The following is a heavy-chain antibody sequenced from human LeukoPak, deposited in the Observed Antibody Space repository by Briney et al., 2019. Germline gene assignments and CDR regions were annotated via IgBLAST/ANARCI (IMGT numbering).Heavy chain of an antibody. D-gene: IGHD3-16*01. Sequence: GGTLRLSCAASGFTFSSYGMSWVRQAPGKGLEWVSAISGSGGSTYYADSVKGRFTISRDNSKNTLYLQMNSLRAEDTAVYYCAKGLDYYYYMDVWGKGSTVAISS. CDR3: AKGLDYYYYMDV. CDR1: GFTFSSYG. CDR2: ISGSGGST. J-gene: IGHJ6*03. V-gene: IGHV3-23*01.